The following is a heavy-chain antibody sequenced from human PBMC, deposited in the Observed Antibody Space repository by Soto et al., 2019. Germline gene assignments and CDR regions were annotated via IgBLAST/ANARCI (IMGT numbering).Heavy chain of an antibody. J-gene: IGHJ6*02. Sequence: VQLVESGGGVVQPGRSLRLSCAASGFTFTSYGMHWVRQAPGKGLEWVAGISYDGSNKYYADSVKGRLTISRDNSKNTLYLQMNSLRAEDTAVYYCAKDREIVVVIQYYYYGMDVWGQGTTVTVSS. CDR3: AKDREIVVVIQYYYYGMDV. V-gene: IGHV3-30*18. CDR2: ISYDGSNK. CDR1: GFTFTSYG. D-gene: IGHD3-22*01.